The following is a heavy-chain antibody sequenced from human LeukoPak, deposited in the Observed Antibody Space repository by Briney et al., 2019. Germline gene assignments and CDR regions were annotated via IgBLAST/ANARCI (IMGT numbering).Heavy chain of an antibody. CDR2: IYYSGTT. CDR1: GGSINTYY. Sequence: SETLSLTCSVSGGSINTYYWTWIRLSPGKGLDWIGYIYYSGTTNYNPSLKSRVSMSVDTSRNQFSLWLSSVTAADTAIYYCARGTVQMGMGERFFDFWGQGTLVTVSS. D-gene: IGHD3-16*01. CDR3: ARGTVQMGMGERFFDF. J-gene: IGHJ4*02. V-gene: IGHV4-59*01.